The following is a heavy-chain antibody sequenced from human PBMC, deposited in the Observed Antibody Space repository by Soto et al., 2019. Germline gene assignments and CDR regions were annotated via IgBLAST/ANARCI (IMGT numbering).Heavy chain of an antibody. V-gene: IGHV4-4*07. Sequence: SETLSLTCTVSGGSIRGYYWSWIRQPAGRGLEWIGRMHTSGSTNYNPSLKSRVTISVDMSKNQISLKLTSVTAADTALYYCVRASMPKAHFDDWGQGTLVTVSS. CDR2: MHTSGST. CDR1: GGSIRGYY. D-gene: IGHD2-2*01. CDR3: VRASMPKAHFDD. J-gene: IGHJ4*02.